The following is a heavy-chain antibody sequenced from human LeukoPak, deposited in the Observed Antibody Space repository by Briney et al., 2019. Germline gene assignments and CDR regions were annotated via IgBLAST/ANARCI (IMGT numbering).Heavy chain of an antibody. J-gene: IGHJ3*02. CDR3: ARAIVLVVYAVRGAFDI. D-gene: IGHD2-8*02. V-gene: IGHV1-2*02. CDR2: INPNSGGT. CDR1: GYTFTGYY. Sequence: ASVKVSCKASGYTFTGYYMHWVRQAPGQGLEWMGWINPNSGGTNYAQKFQGRVTMTRDTSISTAYMELSRLRSDDTAVYYCARAIVLVVYAVRGAFDIWGQETMVTVSS.